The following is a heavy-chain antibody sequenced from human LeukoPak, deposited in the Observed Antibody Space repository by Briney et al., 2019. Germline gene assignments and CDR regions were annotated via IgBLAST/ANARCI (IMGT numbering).Heavy chain of an antibody. V-gene: IGHV4-38-2*01. J-gene: IGHJ4*02. CDR2: IYHSGST. D-gene: IGHD3-22*01. Sequence: SEILSLTCAVSGYSISSGYYWGWIRQPPGKGLEWIGSIYHSGSTYYNPSLKSRVTISVDTSKNQFSLKLGSVTAADTAVYYCARHQGGYYDSSGSRYYFDYWGQGTLVTVSS. CDR3: ARHQGGYYDSSGSRYYFDY. CDR1: GYSISSGYY.